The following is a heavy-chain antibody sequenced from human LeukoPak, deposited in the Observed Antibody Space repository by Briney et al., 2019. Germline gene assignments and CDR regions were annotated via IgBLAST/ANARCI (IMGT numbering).Heavy chain of an antibody. CDR1: GYTLTELS. Sequence: ASVKVSCKVSGYTLTELSMHWVRQAPGKGLEWMGGFDPEDGETIYAQKLQGRVTMTEDTSTDTAYMELSSLRSEDTAVYYCATAPYSSGWYGDYWGQGTLVTVSS. CDR3: ATAPYSSGWYGDY. J-gene: IGHJ4*02. V-gene: IGHV1-24*01. D-gene: IGHD6-19*01. CDR2: FDPEDGET.